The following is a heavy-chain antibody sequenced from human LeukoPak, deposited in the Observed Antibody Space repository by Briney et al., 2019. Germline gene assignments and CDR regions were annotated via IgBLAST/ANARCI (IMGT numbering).Heavy chain of an antibody. J-gene: IGHJ4*02. D-gene: IGHD2-8*01. V-gene: IGHV4-34*01. CDR2: INHSGST. CDR1: GGSFSGYY. CDR3: ARSSGAVSTNGSDY. Sequence: PSETLSLTCAVYGGSFSGYYWSWIRQPPGKGLEWIGEINHSGSTNYNPSLKSRVTISVDTSKNRFSLKLSSVTAADTAVYYCARSSGAVSTNGSDYWGQGTLVTVSS.